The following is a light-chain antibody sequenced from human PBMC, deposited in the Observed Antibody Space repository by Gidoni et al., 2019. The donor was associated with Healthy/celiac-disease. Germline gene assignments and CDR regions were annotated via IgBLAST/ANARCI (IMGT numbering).Light chain of an antibody. J-gene: IGKJ1*01. CDR3: QQYNNWPPVT. CDR1: QSVSSN. CDR2: GAS. V-gene: IGKV3-15*01. Sequence: EIVMTQSPATLSVSPGERATLSCRASQSVSSNLAWYQQKPGQAPRLLIYGASTRATGIPARFSGSGFGTEFTLTISSLQSEDFAVYYCQQYNNWPPVTFGQGTKVEIK.